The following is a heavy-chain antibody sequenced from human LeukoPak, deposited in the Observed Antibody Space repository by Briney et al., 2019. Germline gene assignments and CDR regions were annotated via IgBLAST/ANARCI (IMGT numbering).Heavy chain of an antibody. J-gene: IGHJ3*02. V-gene: IGHV3-23*01. CDR2: ISGSGGST. CDR3: AKEGYGGNEGDDAFDI. CDR1: GLTFSMPA. D-gene: IGHD4-23*01. Sequence: GGSLRLSCAASGLTFSMPAMDWVRQAPGKGLEWVSAISGSGGSTYYADSVKGRFTISRDNSKNTLYLQMNSLRAEDTAVYYCAKEGYGGNEGDDAFDIWGQGTMVTVSS.